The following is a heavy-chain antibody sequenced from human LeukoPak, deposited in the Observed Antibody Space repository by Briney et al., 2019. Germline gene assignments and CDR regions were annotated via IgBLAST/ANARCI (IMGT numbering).Heavy chain of an antibody. J-gene: IGHJ4*02. CDR3: VKDYRNIGMSVGSTHN. Sequence: GGSLRLSCAASGFTFDSYAMSWVRQAAGKGLEWVSVLSGSGGSTSYSDSVKGRFTISRDNSRNTLYLQMNSLRAEDTAVYYCVKDYRNIGMSVGSTHNWGQGILVTVSS. V-gene: IGHV3-23*01. CDR1: GFTFDSYA. CDR2: LSGSGGST. D-gene: IGHD2/OR15-2a*01.